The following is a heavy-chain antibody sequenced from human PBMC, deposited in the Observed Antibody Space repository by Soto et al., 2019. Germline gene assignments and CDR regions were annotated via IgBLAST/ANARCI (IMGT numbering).Heavy chain of an antibody. CDR1: GFTFSSYA. CDR3: AKDYSGGWEHCFDY. V-gene: IGHV3-23*01. J-gene: IGHJ4*02. D-gene: IGHD1-26*01. CDR2: ISDSGGNA. Sequence: GGSLRLSCAASGFTFSSYAMSWVRQAPGKGLEWVSGISDSGGNAYYADSVKGRFTISRDNSKNTLYLQMDSLRAEDTAVYYCAKDYSGGWEHCFDYWGQGALVTVSS.